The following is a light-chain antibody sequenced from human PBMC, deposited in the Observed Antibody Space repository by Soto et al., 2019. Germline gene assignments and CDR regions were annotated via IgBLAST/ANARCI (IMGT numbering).Light chain of an antibody. CDR2: KAS. J-gene: IGKJ2*01. Sequence: DIQMTQSPSTLSASVGDRVTITCRTSQNINNRLAWYQQKPGKAPKVLIYKASTLESGVPSRFSGSGSGTEFALTISSLQPDDFATYYCQQYISYQNTLGQYTFGQGTKLEIK. CDR3: QQYISYQNTLGQYT. CDR1: QNINNR. V-gene: IGKV1-5*03.